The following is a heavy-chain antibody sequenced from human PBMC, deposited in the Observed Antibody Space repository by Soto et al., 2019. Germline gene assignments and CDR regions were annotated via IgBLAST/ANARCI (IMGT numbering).Heavy chain of an antibody. V-gene: IGHV3-21*01. CDR1: GLTFNNYS. CDR2: ISNTGSDI. CDR3: TTLKLATADY. D-gene: IGHD5-18*01. J-gene: IGHJ4*02. Sequence: EVQLVESGGGLVKPGGSLRLSCVVSGLTFNNYSMTWVRQAPGKGLEWVSSISNTGSDIYDADSLKGRFTISRDNAKNSLYLQMNSLTAEDTAVYFCTTLKLATADYWGQGTLVTVSS.